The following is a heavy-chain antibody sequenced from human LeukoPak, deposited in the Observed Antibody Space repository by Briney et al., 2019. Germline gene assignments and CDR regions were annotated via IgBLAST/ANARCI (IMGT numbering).Heavy chain of an antibody. CDR1: GYNFTSYY. CDR3: AREDVVLVDAVRYYYYGMDV. CDR2: INPSGGST. Sequence: ASVKVSCKASGYNFTSYYMHWVRQAPGQGLEWMGIINPSGGSTSYAQKFQDRVTMTSDTSTSTVYMELSSLKSEDTAVYYCAREDVVLVDAVRYYYYGMDVWGQGTTVTVSS. J-gene: IGHJ6*02. V-gene: IGHV1-46*01. D-gene: IGHD2-8*01.